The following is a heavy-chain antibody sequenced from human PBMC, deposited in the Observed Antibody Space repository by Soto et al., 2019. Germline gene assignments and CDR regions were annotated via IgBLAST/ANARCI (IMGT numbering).Heavy chain of an antibody. CDR2: ISYDGSNK. D-gene: IGHD2-2*01. Sequence: LRLSCASSGFTFSSYGMHWVRQAPGKGLEWVAVISYDGSNKYYADSVKGRFTISRDNSKNTLYLKMNSLRAEDTAVYYCAKDGLRGYCSSTSCPELELYYYYMDVWGKGTTVTVSS. CDR3: AKDGLRGYCSSTSCPELELYYYYMDV. J-gene: IGHJ6*03. CDR1: GFTFSSYG. V-gene: IGHV3-30*18.